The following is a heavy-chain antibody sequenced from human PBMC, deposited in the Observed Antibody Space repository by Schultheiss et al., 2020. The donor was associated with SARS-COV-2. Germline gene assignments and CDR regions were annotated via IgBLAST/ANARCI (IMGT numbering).Heavy chain of an antibody. V-gene: IGHV4-34*01. J-gene: IGHJ4*02. Sequence: SETLSLTCAVYGGSFSGYYWSWIRQPPGKGLEWIGEINHSGSTNYNPSLKSRVTISVDTSKNQFSLKLSSVTAEDTAVYYCARDKERYCSGGSCYPNDFDYWGQGTLVTVSS. CDR3: ARDKERYCSGGSCYPNDFDY. D-gene: IGHD2-15*01. CDR2: INHSGST. CDR1: GGSFSGYY.